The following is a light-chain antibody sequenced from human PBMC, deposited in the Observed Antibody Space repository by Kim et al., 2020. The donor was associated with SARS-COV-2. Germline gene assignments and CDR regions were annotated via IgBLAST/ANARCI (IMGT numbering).Light chain of an antibody. Sequence: EIVLTQSPGTLSLSPGERATLSCRASQSVSINHLAWYHQKPGQAPRLLISGASTRATGIPDRFSGSGSGTDFTLTISRLEPEDFGVYFCQQFASSGYTFGQGTKLEI. CDR2: GAS. CDR3: QQFASSGYT. J-gene: IGKJ2*01. CDR1: QSVSINH. V-gene: IGKV3-20*01.